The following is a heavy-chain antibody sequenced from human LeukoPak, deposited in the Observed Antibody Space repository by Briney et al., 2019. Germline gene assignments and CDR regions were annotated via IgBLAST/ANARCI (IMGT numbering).Heavy chain of an antibody. J-gene: IGHJ4*02. D-gene: IGHD5-24*01. Sequence: GGSLRLSCAASGFTFSTAWMIWVRQAPGKGLEWVGRIKSFNNGGTIDYSAPVKGRFTISRDDSKNMLYLQMNNLKNEDTAIYFRTTPRDGYDRVGGQGTLVTVSS. V-gene: IGHV3-15*07. CDR1: GFTFSTAW. CDR3: TTPRDGYDRV. CDR2: IKSFNNGGTI.